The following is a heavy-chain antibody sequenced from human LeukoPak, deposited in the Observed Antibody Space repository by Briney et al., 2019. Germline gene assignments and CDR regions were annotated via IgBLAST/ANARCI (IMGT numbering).Heavy chain of an antibody. CDR3: VRSLSSSSGRTYFDL. V-gene: IGHV3-21*01. CDR2: ITSGGDYI. CDR1: GFTFNTFN. D-gene: IGHD3-22*01. Sequence: GGSLRLSCAASGFTFNTFNMNWVRQAPGKGLEWVSSITSGGDYIYYADSVKGRFTTSRDNAKNSLSLQLNSLRVEDTAVYYCVRSLSSSSGRTYFDLWGLGTLVTVSS. J-gene: IGHJ4*02.